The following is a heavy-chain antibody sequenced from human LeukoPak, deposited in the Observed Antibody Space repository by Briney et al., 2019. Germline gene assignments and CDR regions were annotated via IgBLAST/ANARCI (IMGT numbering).Heavy chain of an antibody. D-gene: IGHD6-13*01. CDR3: ARIPTLAAAGTMDY. V-gene: IGHV4-59*01. J-gene: IGHJ4*02. CDR1: GGSISSYY. CDR2: IYYSGST. Sequence: SETLSLACTVSGGSISSYYWSWIRQPPGKGLEWIGYIYYSGSTNCNPSLKSRVTISVDTSKNQFSLKLSSVTAADTAVYYCARIPTLAAAGTMDYWGQGTLVTVSS.